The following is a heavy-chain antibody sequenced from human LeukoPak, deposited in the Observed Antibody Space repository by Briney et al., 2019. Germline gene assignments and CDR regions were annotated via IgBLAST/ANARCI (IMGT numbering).Heavy chain of an antibody. CDR2: ISASGSDV. CDR1: GFAFRSYV. CDR3: ARRTAAGPFDY. D-gene: IGHD6-13*01. V-gene: IGHV3-21*01. J-gene: IGHJ4*02. Sequence: PGGSLRLSCAASGFAFRSYVVNWVRQAPGKGLEWVSSISASGSDVNYADPVTGRFTVSRDNAKSSLYLEMNSLRAEDTAVYYCARRTAAGPFDYWGQGTLVTVSS.